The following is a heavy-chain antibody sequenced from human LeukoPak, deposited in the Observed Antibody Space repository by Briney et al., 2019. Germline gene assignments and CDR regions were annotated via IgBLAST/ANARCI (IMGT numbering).Heavy chain of an antibody. V-gene: IGHV3-21*01. CDR1: GFTFSSYS. CDR2: ISSGSSYI. D-gene: IGHD5-24*01. Sequence: GGSLRLSCAASGFTFSSYSMYWVRQAPGKGLEWVSFISSGSSYIYYADSVKGRFTMSRDNAKNSLYLQMNSLRAEDTAVYYCARGEEMATIGLFGYWGQGTLVTVSS. J-gene: IGHJ4*02. CDR3: ARGEEMATIGLFGY.